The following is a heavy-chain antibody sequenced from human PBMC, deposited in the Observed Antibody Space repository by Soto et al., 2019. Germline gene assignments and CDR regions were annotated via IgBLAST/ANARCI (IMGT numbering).Heavy chain of an antibody. V-gene: IGHV3-30-3*01. J-gene: IGHJ6*03. D-gene: IGHD1-1*01. CDR2: ISYDGSNK. CDR3: AKDRYEQGPETPYYYYMDV. Sequence: PGGSLRLSCAASGFTFSSYAMHWVRQAPGKGLEWVAVISYDGSNKYYADSVKGRFTISRDNSKNTLYLQMNSLRAEDTAVYYCAKDRYEQGPETPYYYYMDVWGKGTTVTVSS. CDR1: GFTFSSYA.